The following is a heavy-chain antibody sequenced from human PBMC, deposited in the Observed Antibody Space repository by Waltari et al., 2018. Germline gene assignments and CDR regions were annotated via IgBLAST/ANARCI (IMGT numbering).Heavy chain of an antibody. CDR3: AKCLGGPATNWLGP. V-gene: IGHV3-23*01. CDR1: GFTFSSYG. CDR2: ISGSGGST. Sequence: EMQLLESGGGLVQPGGSLRRPCAASGFTFSSYGRTWVRQAPGKGLQWVSGISGSGGSTYYADSVRGRFTISRDNSKNTVYLQMNSLRAEDTAVYYCAKCLGGPATNWLGPWGQGTLVTVSS. D-gene: IGHD2-15*01. J-gene: IGHJ5*02.